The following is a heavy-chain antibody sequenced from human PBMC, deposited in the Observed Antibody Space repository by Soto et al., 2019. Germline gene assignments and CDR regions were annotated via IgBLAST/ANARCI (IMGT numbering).Heavy chain of an antibody. CDR1: GYTFTGYY. J-gene: IGHJ5*02. CDR3: ARDSHRRYDFWSGYRNWFDP. D-gene: IGHD3-3*01. Sequence: RASVKVSCKASGYTFTGYYMHWVRQAPGQGLEWMGWINPNSGGTNYAQKFQGWVTMTRDTSISTAYMELSRLRSDDTAVYYCARDSHRRYDFWSGYRNWFDPWGQGTLVTVSS. CDR2: INPNSGGT. V-gene: IGHV1-2*04.